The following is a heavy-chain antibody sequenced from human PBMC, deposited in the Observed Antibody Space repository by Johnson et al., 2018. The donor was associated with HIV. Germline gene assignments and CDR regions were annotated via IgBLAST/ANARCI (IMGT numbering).Heavy chain of an antibody. J-gene: IGHJ3*02. CDR1: GFTFSSYG. V-gene: IGHV3-33*06. D-gene: IGHD4-23*01. CDR3: AKSPGKDHGGNSGAFDI. Sequence: VQLVESGGGVVQPGKSLRLSCVASGFTFSSYGMHWVRQAPGKGLDWVAVIWFDGSNNFYAESVQGRFTISRDNSKNTLYLQMNSLRAEDTAVYYCAKSPGKDHGGNSGAFDIWGQGTMVTVSS. CDR2: IWFDGSNN.